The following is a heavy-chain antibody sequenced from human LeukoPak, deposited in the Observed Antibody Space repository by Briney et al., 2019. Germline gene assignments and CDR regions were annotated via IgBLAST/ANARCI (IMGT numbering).Heavy chain of an antibody. CDR3: ARAPVVPAYNWFDP. CDR2: IYYSGST. CDR1: GGSISSGDYY. J-gene: IGHJ5*02. D-gene: IGHD2-2*01. V-gene: IGHV4-30-4*08. Sequence: SETLSLTCTVSGGSISSGDYYWSWIRQPPGKGLEWIGYIYYSGSTYYNPSLKSRVTISVDTSKNQFSLKLSSVTAADTAVYYCARAPVVPAYNWFDPWGQGILVTVSS.